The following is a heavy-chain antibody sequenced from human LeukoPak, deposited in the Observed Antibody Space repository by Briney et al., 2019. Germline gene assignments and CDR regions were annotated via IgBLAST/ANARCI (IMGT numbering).Heavy chain of an antibody. J-gene: IGHJ4*02. CDR2: IYYSGST. CDR3: ARQPGLAYFDY. CDR1: GGSISSYY. D-gene: IGHD3/OR15-3a*01. Sequence: SETLSLTCTVSGGSISSYYWSWIRQPPGKGLEWIGYIYYSGSTNYNPSLKSRVTISVDTSKNQFSLKLSSVTAADTAVYYCARQPGLAYFDYWGQGTLVTVSS. V-gene: IGHV4-59*08.